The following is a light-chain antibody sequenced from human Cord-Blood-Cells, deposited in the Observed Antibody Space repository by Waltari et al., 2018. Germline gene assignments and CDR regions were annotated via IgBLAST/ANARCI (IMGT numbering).Light chain of an antibody. J-gene: IGLJ3*02. CDR1: SLRSYY. CDR3: NARDSSGNHLM. V-gene: IGLV3-19*01. Sequence: SSELTQDPAVSVALGQTVRITCQGDSLRSYYASWYQQKPGQAPVLVIYGKNDRPSGIPDRVSGSSSGNTASLTITGAQAEDEADYYCNARDSSGNHLMFGGETKLTVL. CDR2: GKN.